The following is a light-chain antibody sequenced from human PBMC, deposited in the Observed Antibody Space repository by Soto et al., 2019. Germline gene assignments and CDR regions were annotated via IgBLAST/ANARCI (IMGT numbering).Light chain of an antibody. V-gene: IGKV1-5*03. CDR1: QSISSW. CDR2: KAS. Sequence: DIQMTQSPSTLSASVGDRVTITCRASQSISSWLAWYQQKPGKAPKLLIYKASSLESGVPSRFSSSGSGTEFTLTISSLQPDDFATYYCQPYNSYPLTFGQGTKVEIK. J-gene: IGKJ1*01. CDR3: QPYNSYPLT.